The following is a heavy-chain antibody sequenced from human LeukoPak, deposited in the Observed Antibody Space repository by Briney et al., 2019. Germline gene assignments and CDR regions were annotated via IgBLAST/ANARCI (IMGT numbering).Heavy chain of an antibody. CDR2: INHSGST. Sequence: SETLSLTCAVYGGSFSGYYWSWIRQPPGKGLEWIGEINHSGSTNYNPSLKSRVTISEDTSKNQFSLKLSSVTAADTAVYYCARGRFGGSDYWGQGTLVTVSS. D-gene: IGHD3-16*01. J-gene: IGHJ4*02. CDR3: ARGRFGGSDY. CDR1: GGSFSGYY. V-gene: IGHV4-34*01.